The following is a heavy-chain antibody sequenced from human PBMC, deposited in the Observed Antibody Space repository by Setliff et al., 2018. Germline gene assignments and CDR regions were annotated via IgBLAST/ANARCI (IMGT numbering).Heavy chain of an antibody. CDR3: ARTTGSTHNWLDP. CDR1: GGSISSYY. D-gene: IGHD1-1*01. Sequence: PSETLSLTCTVSGGSISSYYWSWIRQPPGKGLEWIGYIYNSGSTNYNPSLKSRVTISVDTSKNQFSLKVSSVTAADTAVYYCARTTGSTHNWLDPWGPGTLVTVS. V-gene: IGHV4-59*08. CDR2: IYNSGST. J-gene: IGHJ5*02.